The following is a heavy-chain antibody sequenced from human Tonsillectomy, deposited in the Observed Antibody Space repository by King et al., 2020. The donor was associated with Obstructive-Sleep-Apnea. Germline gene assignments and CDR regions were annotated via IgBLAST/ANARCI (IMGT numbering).Heavy chain of an antibody. Sequence: QLVQSGGGVVQPGRSLRLSCEASGFTFNKYTMDWVRQAPGKGLDWVAGISYDGSNEYYAESVRGRFIISRDNSKNEVYLQMNSLRDDDTALYFCSKQTRTYFDTWGQGTLVTVSS. CDR1: GFTFNKYT. V-gene: IGHV3-30*04. CDR2: ISYDGSNE. J-gene: IGHJ4*02. CDR3: SKQTRTYFDT. D-gene: IGHD3/OR15-3a*01.